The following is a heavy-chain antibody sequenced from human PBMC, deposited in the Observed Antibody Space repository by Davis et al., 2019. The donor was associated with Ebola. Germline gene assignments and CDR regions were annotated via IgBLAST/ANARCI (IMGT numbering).Heavy chain of an antibody. D-gene: IGHD6-6*01. V-gene: IGHV3-23*01. CDR3: AKDRRSSGGSDY. CDR2: ISGSGDST. CDR1: GFTFSSYA. Sequence: PGGSLRLSCAASGFTFSSYAMVWVRQAPGKGLEWVSSISGSGDSTYYADSVKGRFTVSRDSSKNTLFLQMNSLRADDTAAYYCAKDRRSSGGSDYWGQGTLVTVSS. J-gene: IGHJ4*02.